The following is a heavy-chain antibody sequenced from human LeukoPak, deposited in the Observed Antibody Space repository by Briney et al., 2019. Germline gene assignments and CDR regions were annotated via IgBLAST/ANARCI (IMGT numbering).Heavy chain of an antibody. CDR1: GGSFSGYY. V-gene: IGHV4-34*01. Sequence: SETLSLTCAVYGGSFSGYYWSWIRQPPGKGLEWIGEINHSGSTNYNPSLKSRVTISVDTSKNQFSLKLSSVTAADTAVYYCARVENYGSGLLYHYYYMDVWGKGTTVIVSS. CDR3: ARVENYGSGLLYHYYYMDV. CDR2: INHSGST. D-gene: IGHD3-10*01. J-gene: IGHJ6*03.